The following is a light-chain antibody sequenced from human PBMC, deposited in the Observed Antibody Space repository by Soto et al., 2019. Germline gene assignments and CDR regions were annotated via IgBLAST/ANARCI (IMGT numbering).Light chain of an antibody. J-gene: IGKJ1*01. Sequence: DIQMTQSPSTLSASVGDRVTITCRASQSISSWLAWYQHKPGTAPKVLIYAATYLQNGVPSRFSGTGSGADFTLTISSLQPEDFATYYCQQNFNFPRTFGQGTKVDVK. V-gene: IGKV1-5*01. CDR1: QSISSW. CDR3: QQNFNFPRT. CDR2: AAT.